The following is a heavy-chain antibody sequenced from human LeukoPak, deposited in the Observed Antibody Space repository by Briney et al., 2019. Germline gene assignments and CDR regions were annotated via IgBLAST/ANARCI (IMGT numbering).Heavy chain of an antibody. V-gene: IGHV3-21*01. CDR1: GFTFSSYS. D-gene: IGHD3-10*01. Sequence: GGSLRLSCAASGFTFSSYSMNWVRQAPGKGLEWVSSISSSSSYIYYADSVKGRFTISRDNAKNSLYLQMSSLRDEDTAVYYCAREFGGFGFDPWGQGTLVTVSS. CDR3: AREFGGFGFDP. CDR2: ISSSSSYI. J-gene: IGHJ5*02.